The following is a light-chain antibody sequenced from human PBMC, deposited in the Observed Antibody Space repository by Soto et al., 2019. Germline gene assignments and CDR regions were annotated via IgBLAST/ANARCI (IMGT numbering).Light chain of an antibody. CDR2: STN. CDR3: VLYIGSVIPPL. V-gene: IGLV8-61*01. J-gene: IGLJ3*02. CDR1: SGSVSTNYY. Sequence: QAVVTQEPSFSVSPGGTVTLTCGLSSGSVSTNYYPSWYQQTPGQGPRTLIYSTNIRSSGVPDRCSGSILGNKAALTITGAQADDESGYFCVLYIGSVIPPLFGGGTKWTVL.